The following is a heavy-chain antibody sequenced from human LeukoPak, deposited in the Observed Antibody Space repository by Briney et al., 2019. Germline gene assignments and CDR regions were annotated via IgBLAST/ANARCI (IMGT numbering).Heavy chain of an antibody. CDR2: ISTTSSSI. Sequence: PGGSLRLSCAASGFIFSSYGMNWVRQAPGQGLEWVSYISTTSSSIYYADSVKGRFTISRDNARDSLYLQMDSLRDEDTAVYYCARDRGVSGRSGYDDYWGRGTLVTLSS. D-gene: IGHD5-12*01. V-gene: IGHV3-48*02. CDR3: ARDRGVSGRSGYDDY. J-gene: IGHJ4*02. CDR1: GFIFSSYG.